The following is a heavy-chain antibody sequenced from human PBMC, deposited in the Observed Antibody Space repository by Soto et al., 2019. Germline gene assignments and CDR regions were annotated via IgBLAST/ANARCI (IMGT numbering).Heavy chain of an antibody. CDR3: ARGPLYSGSYNYFDY. D-gene: IGHD1-26*01. Sequence: GGSLRLSCAASGFTFSSYGMHWVRQAPGKGLEWVAVIWYDGSNKYYADSVKGRFTISRDNSKNTLYLQMNSLRAEDTAVYYCARGPLYSGSYNYFDYWGQGTLVTVSS. J-gene: IGHJ4*02. V-gene: IGHV3-33*01. CDR1: GFTFSSYG. CDR2: IWYDGSNK.